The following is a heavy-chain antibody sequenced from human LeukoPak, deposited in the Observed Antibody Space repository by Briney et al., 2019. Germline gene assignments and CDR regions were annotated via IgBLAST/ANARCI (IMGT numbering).Heavy chain of an antibody. J-gene: IGHJ6*02. V-gene: IGHV3-48*02. D-gene: IGHD3-3*01. CDR3: ARDSLEWHPRSYYYGMDV. Sequence: QAGGSLRLSCAASGFTFSSYSMNWVRQAPGKGLEWVSYISSSSSTIYYADSVKGRFTISRDNAKNSLYLQMNSLRDEDTAVYYCARDSLEWHPRSYYYGMDVWGQGTTVTVSS. CDR1: GFTFSSYS. CDR2: ISSSSSTI.